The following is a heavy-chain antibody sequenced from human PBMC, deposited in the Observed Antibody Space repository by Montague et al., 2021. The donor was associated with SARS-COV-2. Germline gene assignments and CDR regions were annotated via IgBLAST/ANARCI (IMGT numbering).Heavy chain of an antibody. CDR1: GGPMSDHY. CDR3: ARAVYVRRAVNCVDP. CDR2: IYYSGGI. D-gene: IGHD3-10*01. J-gene: IGHJ5*02. V-gene: IGHV4-59*11. Sequence: SETLSLTCTVSGGPMSDHYWAWIRQPPGKGLEWLAYIYYSGGINXNASLKSRVSMSVDTSKNQFSLKLTSVTATDTAVYYCARAVYVRRAVNCVDPWGQGTLVTVSS.